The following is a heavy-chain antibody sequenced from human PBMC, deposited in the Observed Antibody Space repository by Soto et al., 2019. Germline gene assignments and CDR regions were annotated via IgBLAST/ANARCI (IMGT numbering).Heavy chain of an antibody. J-gene: IGHJ4*02. CDR2: ISYDGSNK. V-gene: IGHV3-30-3*01. CDR1: EFTISTYA. CDR3: ARAPYCTNGICPKIDF. Sequence: RDSCGAAEFTISTYAMHRFSKDPGKGLEWVAVISYDGSNKYCADSVKGRFTISRDNSKNTRYLQMNSLRAEDTAVYYCARAPYCTNGICPKIDFWGQGTLVTVSS. D-gene: IGHD2-8*01.